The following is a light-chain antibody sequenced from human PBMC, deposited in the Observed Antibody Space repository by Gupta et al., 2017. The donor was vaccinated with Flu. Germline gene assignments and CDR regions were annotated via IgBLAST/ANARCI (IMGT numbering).Light chain of an antibody. CDR3: QTLDTSTYVV. CDR2: QDS. J-gene: IGLJ2*01. Sequence: SSALPQPPSVYLSPGQTASTTCSGDTLGDKYTCWYQQQAGQSPVLVIYQDSKRPSGIPERFSGSNSGNTATLTISGTQAMDEADYYCQTLDTSTYVVFGGGTKLTVL. V-gene: IGLV3-1*01. CDR1: TLGDKY.